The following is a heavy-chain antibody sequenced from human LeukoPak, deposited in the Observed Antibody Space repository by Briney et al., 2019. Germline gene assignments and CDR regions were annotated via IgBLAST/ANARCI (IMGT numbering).Heavy chain of an antibody. CDR1: GFTFDDYA. CDR3: AKGYYGDYGYFDY. CDR2: ISWNSGSI. V-gene: IGHV3-9*01. D-gene: IGHD4-17*01. J-gene: IGHJ4*02. Sequence: GGSLRLSCAASGFTFDDYAMHWIRQAPGKGLEWVSGISWNSGSIGYADSVKGRFTIFRDNAKNSLYLQMNSLRAEDTALYYCAKGYYGDYGYFDYWGQGTLVTVSS.